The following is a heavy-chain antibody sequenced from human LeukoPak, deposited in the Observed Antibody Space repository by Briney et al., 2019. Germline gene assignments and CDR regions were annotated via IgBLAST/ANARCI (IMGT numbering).Heavy chain of an antibody. V-gene: IGHV3-23*01. Sequence: GGSLRLSCAASGFTFSSYAMSWVRQAPGKGLEWVSAISGSGGSTYYADSVKGRFTIYRDNSKNTLYLQMNSLRAEDTAVYYCAAPGAMIVVVTTDAFDIWGQGTMVTVSS. J-gene: IGHJ3*02. D-gene: IGHD3-22*01. CDR1: GFTFSSYA. CDR3: AAPGAMIVVVTTDAFDI. CDR2: ISGSGGST.